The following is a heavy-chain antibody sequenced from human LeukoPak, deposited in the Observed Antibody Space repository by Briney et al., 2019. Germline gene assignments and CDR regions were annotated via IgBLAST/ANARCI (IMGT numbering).Heavy chain of an antibody. CDR2: INPSDGAT. CDR1: GYTVTMYY. CDR3: AREQRGGLSGNLGGLFASYYTYYYMDV. J-gene: IGHJ6*03. D-gene: IGHD1-26*01. V-gene: IGHV1-46*01. Sequence: ASVKVSCKASGYTVTMYYIHWVRQAPGQGLEWMGMINPSDGATTYAPRFQGRVTMTRDMSTTTVYMDLRSLRFEDTAVCFCAREQRGGLSGNLGGLFASYYTYYYMDVWGRGTTVTVSS.